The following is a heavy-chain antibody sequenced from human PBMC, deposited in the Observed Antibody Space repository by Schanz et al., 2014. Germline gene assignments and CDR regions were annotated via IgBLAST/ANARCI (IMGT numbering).Heavy chain of an antibody. V-gene: IGHV3-23*01. J-gene: IGHJ3*02. Sequence: EVQLLESGGGLIQPGGSLRLSCAASGFTFSSYAMSWVRQAPGKGLEWVSSISSGGGSTYYADSVKGRFTISRDNSKNTLYLQMNSLRAEDTAVYYCAKVRFGELSDFDIWGQGTMVTVSS. CDR2: ISSGGGST. CDR3: AKVRFGELSDFDI. D-gene: IGHD3-10*01. CDR1: GFTFSSYA.